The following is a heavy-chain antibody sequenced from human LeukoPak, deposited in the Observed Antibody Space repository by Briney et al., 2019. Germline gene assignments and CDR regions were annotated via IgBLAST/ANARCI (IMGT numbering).Heavy chain of an antibody. V-gene: IGHV1-2*02. CDR1: GYTFNGYY. D-gene: IGHD3-9*01. CDR3: ARDISYFNYDILTGDSNFDY. Sequence: GASVKVSCKASGYTFNGYYMHWVRQAPGQGLEWMGWINPNSGGTNYAQKFQGRVTMTRDTSISTAYMELSRLRSDDTAVYYCARDISYFNYDILTGDSNFDYWGQGTLVTVSS. CDR2: INPNSGGT. J-gene: IGHJ4*02.